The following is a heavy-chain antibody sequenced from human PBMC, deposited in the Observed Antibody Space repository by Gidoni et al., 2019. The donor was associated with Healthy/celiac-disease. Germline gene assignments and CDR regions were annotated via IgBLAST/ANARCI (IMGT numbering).Heavy chain of an antibody. J-gene: IGHJ3*02. V-gene: IGHV4-34*01. Sequence: QVQLQQWGAGLLKPSETLSLTCDVYGGSFSGYYWSWIRQPPGKGLEWIGEINHSGSTNYNPSLKSRVTISVDTSKNQFSLKLSSVTAADTAVYYCARGPRRAFDIWGQGTMVTVSS. CDR1: GGSFSGYY. CDR2: INHSGST. CDR3: ARGPRRAFDI.